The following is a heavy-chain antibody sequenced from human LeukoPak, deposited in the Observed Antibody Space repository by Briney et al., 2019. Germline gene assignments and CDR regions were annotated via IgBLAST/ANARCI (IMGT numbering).Heavy chain of an antibody. CDR3: TRERSTPGINWFDP. CDR2: INHSGST. Sequence: SETLSLTCAMYGESFSAYSWNWIRQSPGKGLEWIGEINHSGSTNYNPSLKSRATISVDTSKNQTSKRQFSLKLNSVTAADTAVYYCTRERSTPGINWFDPWGQGTLVTVSS. D-gene: IGHD2-2*01. CDR1: GESFSAYS. J-gene: IGHJ5*02. V-gene: IGHV4-34*01.